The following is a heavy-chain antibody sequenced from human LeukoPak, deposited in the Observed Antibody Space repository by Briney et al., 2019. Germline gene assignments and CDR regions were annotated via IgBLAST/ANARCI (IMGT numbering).Heavy chain of an antibody. V-gene: IGHV3-33*01. J-gene: IGHJ5*02. Sequence: QPGRSLRLSCAASGFIFSSYGMHWVRQAPGKGLEWVAVIWYDRSNKYYADSVKGRFTIARDNSKNSLYLQMNSLRAEDTAVYYCARRYCSSTSCYFSNWFNPWGQGTLVTVSS. CDR3: ARRYCSSTSCYFSNWFNP. CDR1: GFIFSSYG. D-gene: IGHD2-2*01. CDR2: IWYDRSNK.